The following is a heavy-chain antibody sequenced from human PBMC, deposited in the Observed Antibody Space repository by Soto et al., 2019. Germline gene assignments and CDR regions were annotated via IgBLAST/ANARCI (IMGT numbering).Heavy chain of an antibody. CDR2: ISGSGGST. D-gene: IGHD3-10*01. Sequence: GGSLRLSWAASGFTFSSYAMSWVRQAPGKGLEWVSAISGSGGSTYYADSVKGRFTISRDNSKNTLYLQMNSLRAEDTAVYYCXKAPRVRGNYYCYGMDVWGQGTTVTVSS. V-gene: IGHV3-23*01. J-gene: IGHJ6*02. CDR3: XKAPRVRGNYYCYGMDV. CDR1: GFTFSSYA.